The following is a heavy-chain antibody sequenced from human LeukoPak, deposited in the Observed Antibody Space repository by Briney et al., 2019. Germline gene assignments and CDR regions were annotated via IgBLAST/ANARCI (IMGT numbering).Heavy chain of an antibody. CDR3: ARYRRDNTFFIDY. CDR2: IYYSGST. Sequence: SETLSLTCTVSGGSISSGDYYWSWLRQPPGKGLEWIGYIYYSGSTYFNPSLKSRVSISGDTSKNQFSLKLSSVTAADTAVYYCARYRRDNTFFIDYWGQGTLVTVSS. CDR1: GGSISSGDYY. D-gene: IGHD2-2*02. V-gene: IGHV4-30-4*02. J-gene: IGHJ4*02.